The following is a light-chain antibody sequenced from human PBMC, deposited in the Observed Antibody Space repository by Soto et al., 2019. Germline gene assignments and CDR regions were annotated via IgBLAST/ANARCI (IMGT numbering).Light chain of an antibody. V-gene: IGLV8-61*01. CDR1: SGSVSTSYY. Sequence: QTVVTQEPSFSVSPGGTVTLTCGLTSGSVSTSYYPSWYQQTLGQAPRTLIYSTNTRSTGVPDRFSGSFLGNTAALTITGAQADDECDYYCVLYMGSGISVFGGGTKLTVL. J-gene: IGLJ2*01. CDR3: VLYMGSGISV. CDR2: STN.